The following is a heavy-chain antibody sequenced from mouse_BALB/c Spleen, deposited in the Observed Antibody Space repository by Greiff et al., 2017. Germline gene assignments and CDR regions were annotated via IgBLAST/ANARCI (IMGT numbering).Heavy chain of an antibody. V-gene: IGHV2-9*02. CDR2: IWAGGST. Sequence: QVQLKESGPGLVAPSQSLSITCTVSGFSLTSYGVHWVRQPPGKGLEWLGVIWAGGSTNYNSALMSRLSISKDNSKSQVFLKMNSLQTDDTAMYYCARDPLSYGSSYDYFDYWGQGTTLTVSS. D-gene: IGHD1-1*01. J-gene: IGHJ2*01. CDR3: ARDPLSYGSSYDYFDY. CDR1: GFSLTSYG.